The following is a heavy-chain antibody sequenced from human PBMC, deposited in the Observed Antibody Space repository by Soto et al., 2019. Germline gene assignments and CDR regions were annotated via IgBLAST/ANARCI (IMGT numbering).Heavy chain of an antibody. D-gene: IGHD3-3*01. CDR2: IYSSGST. J-gene: IGHJ5*02. CDR1: GGAINSYY. CDR3: ARGQRFSDWFDP. V-gene: IGHV4-4*07. Sequence: LSLTCTVSGGAINSYYWTWIRQPAGKGLEWTGRIYSSGSTKYNPSLQSRVTMSLDTSKNQFSLRLTSVTAADTAVYYCARGQRFSDWFDPWGQGTLVTVSS.